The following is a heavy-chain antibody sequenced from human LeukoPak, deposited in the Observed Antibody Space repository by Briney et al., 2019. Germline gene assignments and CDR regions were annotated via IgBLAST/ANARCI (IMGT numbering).Heavy chain of an antibody. CDR2: ITPIFDTA. Sequence: SVKVSCKASGGTFSSYTISWVRQAPGQGLEWMGGITPIFDTANYAQKFQGRVTITADESTSTTYMELSSLRSEDTAVYYCARDSDCGGDCHLDYWGQGTLVTVPS. CDR1: GGTFSSYT. V-gene: IGHV1-69*01. D-gene: IGHD2-21*01. CDR3: ARDSDCGGDCHLDY. J-gene: IGHJ4*02.